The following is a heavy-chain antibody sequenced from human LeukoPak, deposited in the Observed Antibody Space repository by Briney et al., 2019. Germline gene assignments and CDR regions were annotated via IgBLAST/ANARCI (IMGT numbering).Heavy chain of an antibody. V-gene: IGHV1-69*05. CDR3: ARDGYCGGDCSLRNYYYYYMDV. Sequence: ASVKVSCKASGGTFSSYAISWVRQAPGQGLEWMGGIIPIFGTANYAQKFQGRVTITTDESTGTAYMELSSLRSEDTAVYYCARDGYCGGDCSLRNYYYYYMDVWGKGTTVTVSS. D-gene: IGHD2-21*01. J-gene: IGHJ6*03. CDR2: IIPIFGTA. CDR1: GGTFSSYA.